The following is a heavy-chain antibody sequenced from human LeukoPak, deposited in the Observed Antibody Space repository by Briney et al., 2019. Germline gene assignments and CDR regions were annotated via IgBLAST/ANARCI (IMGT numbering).Heavy chain of an antibody. CDR1: GYTSIGYY. CDR3: ARVYYDSSGYLRDY. V-gene: IGHV1-2*02. J-gene: IGHJ4*02. Sequence: ASVKVSCKASGYTSIGYYVHWVRQAPGQGLEWVGWINPKSGGTNYEQKFQGRVTMTRDTSISTAYMDLRSLRLDDPAVYYCARVYYDSSGYLRDYWGQGTLVTVSS. D-gene: IGHD3-22*01. CDR2: INPKSGGT.